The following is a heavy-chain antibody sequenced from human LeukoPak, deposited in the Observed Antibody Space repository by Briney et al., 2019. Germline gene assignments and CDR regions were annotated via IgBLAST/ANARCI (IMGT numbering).Heavy chain of an antibody. Sequence: ASVKVSCKASGYTFTSYGISWVRQAPGQGLEWMGWISAYNGNTNYAQKLQGRVTMTTDTSTSTAYTELRSQRSDDTAVYYCAGGTYYYDSSGYYGLNWFDPWGQGTLVTVSS. V-gene: IGHV1-18*01. CDR1: GYTFTSYG. D-gene: IGHD3-22*01. CDR3: AGGTYYYDSSGYYGLNWFDP. CDR2: ISAYNGNT. J-gene: IGHJ5*02.